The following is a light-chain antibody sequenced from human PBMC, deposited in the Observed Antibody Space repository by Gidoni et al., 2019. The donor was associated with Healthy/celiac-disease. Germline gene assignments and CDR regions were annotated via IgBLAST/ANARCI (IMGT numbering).Light chain of an antibody. CDR2: AAS. CDR3: KQDNSFPLT. CDR1: QGISNW. Sequence: VTMTCRTSQGISNWLAWYQKKPGKAPKLLIYAASSLQSGVPSSFSGSGSGTDFTLTISSLQPEDFATYYCKQDNSFPLTFGRGTKVEIK. V-gene: IGKV1-12*01. J-gene: IGKJ4*01.